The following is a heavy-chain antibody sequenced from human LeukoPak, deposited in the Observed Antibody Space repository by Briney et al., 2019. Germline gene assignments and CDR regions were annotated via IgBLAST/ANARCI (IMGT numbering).Heavy chain of an antibody. J-gene: IGHJ3*02. V-gene: IGHV4-61*02. Sequence: SETLSLTCTVSGGSISSGSYYWSWIRQPAGKGLEWIGRIYTSGSTNYNPSLKSRVTISVDKSKNQFSLKLSSVTAADTAVYYCARDEGDTALTVDAFDIWGQGTMVTVSS. CDR3: ARDEGDTALTVDAFDI. CDR2: IYTSGST. D-gene: IGHD5-18*01. CDR1: GGSISSGSYY.